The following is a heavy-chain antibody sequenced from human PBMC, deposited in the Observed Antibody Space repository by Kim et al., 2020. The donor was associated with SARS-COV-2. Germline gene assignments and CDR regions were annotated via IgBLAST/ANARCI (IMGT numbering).Heavy chain of an antibody. Sequence: SVKVSCKASGGTFSSYAISWVRQAPGQGLEWMGGIIPIFGTANYAQKFQGRVTITADESTSTAYMELSSLRSEDTAVYYCVRGDIVVVPAAMEDYYYYGMDVWGQGTTVTVSS. D-gene: IGHD2-2*01. V-gene: IGHV1-69*13. CDR3: VRGDIVVVPAAMEDYYYYGMDV. J-gene: IGHJ6*02. CDR1: GGTFSSYA. CDR2: IIPIFGTA.